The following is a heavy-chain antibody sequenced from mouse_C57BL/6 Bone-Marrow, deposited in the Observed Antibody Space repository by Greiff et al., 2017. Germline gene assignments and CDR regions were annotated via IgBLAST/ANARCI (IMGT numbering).Heavy chain of an antibody. CDR1: GYAFSSYW. J-gene: IGHJ4*01. V-gene: IGHV1-80*01. Sequence: QVQLQQSGAELVKPGASVKISCKASGYAFSSYWMNWVKQRPGKGLEWIGQIYPGDGDTNYNGKFKGKATLTADKSSSTAYLKLRRLTSEDSAVYFCAAPDAMDYWGQGTTVTVSS. CDR2: IYPGDGDT. CDR3: AAPDAMDY.